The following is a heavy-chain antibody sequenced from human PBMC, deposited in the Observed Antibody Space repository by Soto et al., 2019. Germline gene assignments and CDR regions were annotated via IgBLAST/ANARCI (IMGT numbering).Heavy chain of an antibody. CDR2: ISASTGNT. CDR3: ARSPRVIVAAKGTLDY. CDR1: GYTFTSYG. J-gene: IGHJ4*02. D-gene: IGHD5-12*01. Sequence: ASVKVSCKAPGYTFTSYGINWVRQAPGQGLEWMGWISASTGNTNYAESVQGRVTLTTDISTSTAYMELRRLTSNDTAVYYCARSPRVIVAAKGTLDYWGQGTPVTVSS. V-gene: IGHV1-18*04.